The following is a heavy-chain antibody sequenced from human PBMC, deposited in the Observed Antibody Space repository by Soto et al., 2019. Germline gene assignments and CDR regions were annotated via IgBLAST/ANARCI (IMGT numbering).Heavy chain of an antibody. V-gene: IGHV4-34*01. D-gene: IGHD3-16*01. Sequence: PSETLSLTCAVYGGFLSESYWTWIRQPPGKGLEWIGEINHVGGTNYNPSLKSRVTMSVDTSQNQFSLRLISVTTADTAMYFCVRIRYQLPSSVLWLDPWGQGTPVTVSS. CDR3: VRIRYQLPSSVLWLDP. CDR1: GGFLSESY. CDR2: INHVGGT. J-gene: IGHJ5*02.